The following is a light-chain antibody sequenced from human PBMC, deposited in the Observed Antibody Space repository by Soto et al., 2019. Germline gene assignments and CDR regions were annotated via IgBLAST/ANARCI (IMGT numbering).Light chain of an antibody. CDR2: EVY. CDR3: SSYVGTNSYV. J-gene: IGLJ1*01. Sequence: QSVLTQPPSASGSPGQSVTISCTGTSSDVGGYNYVSWYQHHPGKAPKLIIYEVYKRPSGVPDRFSGSKSGNTAALTVSGLQAEDEADYYGSSYVGTNSYVFGTGTKVTVL. V-gene: IGLV2-8*01. CDR1: SSDVGGYNY.